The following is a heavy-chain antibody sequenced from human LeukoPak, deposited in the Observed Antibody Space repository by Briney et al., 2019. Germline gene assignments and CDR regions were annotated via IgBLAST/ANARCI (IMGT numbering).Heavy chain of an antibody. D-gene: IGHD2-15*01. J-gene: IGHJ6*02. CDR3: ARQVVSSYYYYGMDV. CDR2: IYYSGST. Sequence: KPSETLSLTCTVSGGSISSYFWSSIRQPPGKRLEWFGYIYYSGSTNYNPSLKSRVTISVDTSKNQFSLKLSSVTAADTAVYYCARQVVSSYYYYGMDVWGQGTTVTVSS. CDR1: GGSISSYF. V-gene: IGHV4-59*08.